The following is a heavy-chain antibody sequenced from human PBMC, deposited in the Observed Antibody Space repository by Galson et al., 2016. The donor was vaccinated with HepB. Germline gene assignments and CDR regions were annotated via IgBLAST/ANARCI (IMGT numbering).Heavy chain of an antibody. CDR1: GFTFNRPY. Sequence: SLRLSCAASGFTFNRPYMHWVRQAPGKGLVWVSVTNTDGSSTTYADAVKGRLTISSDNAKKTLYLQMNSLRAEDTAVYYCASTRYPYSMDVWGQGTTVTVSS. J-gene: IGHJ6*02. CDR2: TNTDGSST. V-gene: IGHV3-74*01. D-gene: IGHD2-2*01. CDR3: ASTRYPYSMDV.